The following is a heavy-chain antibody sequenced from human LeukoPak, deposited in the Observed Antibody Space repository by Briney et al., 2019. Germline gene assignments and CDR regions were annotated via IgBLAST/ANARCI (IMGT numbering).Heavy chain of an antibody. D-gene: IGHD6-13*01. CDR1: GYTFTSYD. CDR2: MNPNSGNT. J-gene: IGHJ5*02. V-gene: IGHV1-8*01. Sequence: GASVKVSCKASGYTFTSYDINWVRQATGQGLEWMGWMNPNSGNTGYAQKFQGRVTMTRNTSISTAYMELSSLRSEDTAVYYCARGGAAGTGRWFDPWGQGALVTVSS. CDR3: ARGGAAGTGRWFDP.